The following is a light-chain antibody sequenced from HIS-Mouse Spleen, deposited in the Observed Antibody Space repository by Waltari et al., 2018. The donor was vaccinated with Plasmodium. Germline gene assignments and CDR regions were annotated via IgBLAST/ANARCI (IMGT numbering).Light chain of an antibody. Sequence: QSALTQPRSVSGSPGQSVTIPCTGTSSDVGGYNYVSWDQQHPGKAPKLLIYYVSKRPSGVPDLFSGSKSGNTASLTISGLQAEDEADYYCCSYAGSYTYVFGTGTKVTVL. CDR1: SSDVGGYNY. CDR2: YVS. CDR3: CSYAGSYTYV. V-gene: IGLV2-11*01. J-gene: IGLJ1*01.